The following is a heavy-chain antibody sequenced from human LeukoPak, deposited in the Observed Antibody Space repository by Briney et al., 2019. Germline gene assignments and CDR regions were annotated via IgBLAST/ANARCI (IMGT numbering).Heavy chain of an antibody. CDR2: ISAYNGNT. V-gene: IGHV1-18*01. D-gene: IGHD3-22*01. Sequence: ASVKVSCKASGYTFTSYGISWVRQAPGQGLEWMGWISAYNGNTNYAQKLQGRVTMTTDTSTSTAYMELRSLRSDDTAVYYCARAFTMTVVVTTSSNWFDPWGQGTLVTVSS. J-gene: IGHJ5*02. CDR3: ARAFTMTVVVTTSSNWFDP. CDR1: GYTFTSYG.